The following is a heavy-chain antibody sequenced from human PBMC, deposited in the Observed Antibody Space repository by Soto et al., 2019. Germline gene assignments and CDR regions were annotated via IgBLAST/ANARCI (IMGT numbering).Heavy chain of an antibody. D-gene: IGHD1-1*01. CDR3: AKELPGPFDY. V-gene: IGHV3-9*01. CDR1: GFTFDDYA. CDR2: ISWNSGRI. J-gene: IGHJ4*02. Sequence: EVQLVESGGGLVQPGRSLRLSCAASGFTFDDYALHWVRQAPGQGLEWVSGISWNSGRIDYADSAKGRFATSRDNAKNSLYLQINSLRAEDTALYYCAKELPGPFDYWGQGTLVTVSS.